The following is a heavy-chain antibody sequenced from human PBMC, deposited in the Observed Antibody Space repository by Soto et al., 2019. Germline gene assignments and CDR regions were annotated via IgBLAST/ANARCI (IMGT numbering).Heavy chain of an antibody. CDR2: IIPIFGTA. V-gene: IGHV1-69*13. CDR1: GGTFSSYA. J-gene: IGHJ4*02. CDR3: ARVHDSSGFNFDY. Sequence: SVKVSCKASGGTFSSYAISWVRQAPGQGLEWMGGIIPIFGTANYAQKFQGRVTITADESTSTAYMELSSLRSEDTAVYYCARVHDSSGFNFDYWGQGTLVTSPQ. D-gene: IGHD3-22*01.